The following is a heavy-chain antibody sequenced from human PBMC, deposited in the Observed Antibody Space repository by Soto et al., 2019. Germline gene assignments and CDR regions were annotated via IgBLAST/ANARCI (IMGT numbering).Heavy chain of an antibody. Sequence: SETLSLTCTVSGGSISSSSYYWGWIRQPPGKGLEWIGSIYYSGSTYYNPPLKSRVTISVDTSKNQFSLKLSSVTAADTAVYYCARHEGAYDSSGYWFVGWFDPWGQGTQVTVSS. CDR2: IYYSGST. V-gene: IGHV4-39*01. J-gene: IGHJ5*02. D-gene: IGHD3-22*01. CDR1: GGSISSSSYY. CDR3: ARHEGAYDSSGYWFVGWFDP.